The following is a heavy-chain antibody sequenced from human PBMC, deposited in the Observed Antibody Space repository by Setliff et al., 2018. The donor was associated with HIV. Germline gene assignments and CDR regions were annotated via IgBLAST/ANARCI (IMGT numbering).Heavy chain of an antibody. CDR3: ARRAGYTSSWYREDYFYMDV. CDR1: GFTFNNYD. CDR2: VGTAGDT. J-gene: IGHJ6*03. D-gene: IGHD6-13*01. Sequence: GESLKISCAASGFTFNNYDMHWVRQASGKGLEWVSTVGTAGDTYYPGSVKGRFTISRENARDSLYLQMNSLRAGDTAVYYCARRAGYTSSWYREDYFYMDVWGKGTTVTVS. V-gene: IGHV3-13*01.